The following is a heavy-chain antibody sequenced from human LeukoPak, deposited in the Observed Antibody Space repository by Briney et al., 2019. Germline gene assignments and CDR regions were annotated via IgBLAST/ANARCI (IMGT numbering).Heavy chain of an antibody. CDR2: IYSSGGT. CDR3: ARDAGPPLDAFDI. Sequence: SETLSLTCTVSGGSISSSYRSWIRQPPGKGLEWIGYIYSSGGTNYNPSLKSRVTISVDTSKNHFSLNLRSVTAADTAVYYCARDAGPPLDAFDIWGLGTVVTVSS. CDR1: GGSISSSY. V-gene: IGHV4-59*01. J-gene: IGHJ3*02.